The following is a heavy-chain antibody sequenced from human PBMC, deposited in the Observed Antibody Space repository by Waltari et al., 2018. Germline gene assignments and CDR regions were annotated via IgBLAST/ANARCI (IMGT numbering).Heavy chain of an antibody. D-gene: IGHD3-9*01. Sequence: EVHLVVSGGGLVQPGRPLRLSCALSGFTSDDHAMHGVRKAPGKGLEWVSGITWNSGSLGYADSVKGRFTISRDNAKNSLYLQMNSLRPEDTALYYCARDTSPAYDVLTGYFDVWGQGTLVTVSS. V-gene: IGHV3-9*02. CDR3: ARDTSPAYDVLTGYFDV. J-gene: IGHJ4*02. CDR2: ITWNSGSL. CDR1: GFTSDDHA.